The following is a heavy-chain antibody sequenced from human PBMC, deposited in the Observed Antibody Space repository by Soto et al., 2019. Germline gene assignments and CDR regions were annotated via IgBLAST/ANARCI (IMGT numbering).Heavy chain of an antibody. V-gene: IGHV3-23*01. CDR3: AKDPAGMYSSGRSQSFDF. CDR1: GFTFSAFA. J-gene: IGHJ4*02. Sequence: EVQLLESGGGLVQPGGSLTLSCAASGFTFSAFALSWVRQAPGEGLEWVSGIVGSGGRTYYADSVKGRFTISRDNSKNTVYLQMSSLRAEDTAMYYCAKDPAGMYSSGRSQSFDFWGQGTQVTVSS. CDR2: IVGSGGRT. D-gene: IGHD3-22*01.